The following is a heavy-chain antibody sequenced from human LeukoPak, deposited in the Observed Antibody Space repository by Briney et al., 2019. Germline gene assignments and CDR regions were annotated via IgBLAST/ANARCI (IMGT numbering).Heavy chain of an antibody. J-gene: IGHJ4*02. Sequence: SETLSLTCAVSGGSISSNSYYWGWIRQPPGKGLEWIGSIYYSGSTYYNPSLKSRVTISVDTSKNQFSLKLSSVTAADTAVYYCARDRYYDSSGYYVIPYFDYWGQGTLVTVSS. D-gene: IGHD3-22*01. CDR1: GGSISSNSYY. V-gene: IGHV4-39*02. CDR2: IYYSGST. CDR3: ARDRYYDSSGYYVIPYFDY.